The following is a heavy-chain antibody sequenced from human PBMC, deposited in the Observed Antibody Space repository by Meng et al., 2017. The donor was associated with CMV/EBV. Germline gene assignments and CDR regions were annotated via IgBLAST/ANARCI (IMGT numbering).Heavy chain of an antibody. CDR2: ISSSSSYI. V-gene: IGHV3-21*01. Sequence: GESLKISCAASGFTFSSYAMNWVRQAPGKGLEWVSSISSSSSYIYYADSVKGRFTISRDNAENSLYLQMNSLRAEDTAVYYCARDKRFQGWFDPWGQGTLVTVSS. CDR1: GFTFSSYA. J-gene: IGHJ5*02. CDR3: ARDKRFQGWFDP. D-gene: IGHD5-24*01.